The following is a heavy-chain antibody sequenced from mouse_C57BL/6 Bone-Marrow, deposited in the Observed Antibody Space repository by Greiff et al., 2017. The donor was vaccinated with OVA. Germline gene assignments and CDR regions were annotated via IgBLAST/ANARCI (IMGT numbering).Heavy chain of an antibody. CDR3: ARTVTTYSNYGYFDV. J-gene: IGHJ1*03. CDR1: GFSLTSYA. CDR2: IWTGGGT. Sequence: VKLVESGPGLVAPSQSLSITCTVSGFSLTSYAISWVRQPPGKGLEWLGVIWTGGGTNYNSALKSRLSISKDNSKSQVFLKMNSLQTDDTARYDCARTVTTYSNYGYFDVWGTGTTVTVSA. D-gene: IGHD2-13*01. V-gene: IGHV2-9-1*01.